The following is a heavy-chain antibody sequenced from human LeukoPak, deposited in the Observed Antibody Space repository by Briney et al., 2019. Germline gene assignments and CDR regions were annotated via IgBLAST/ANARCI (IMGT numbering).Heavy chain of an antibody. Sequence: GGSLRLSCAASGFTFSSYEMNWVRQAPGKGLEWVSSISSSSSYIYYADSVKGRFTISRDNAKNSLYLQMNSLRAGDTAVYYCARPNWNYPERPGNWFDPWGQGTLVTVSS. CDR1: GFTFSSYE. CDR3: ARPNWNYPERPGNWFDP. CDR2: ISSSSSYI. V-gene: IGHV3-21*01. D-gene: IGHD1-7*01. J-gene: IGHJ5*02.